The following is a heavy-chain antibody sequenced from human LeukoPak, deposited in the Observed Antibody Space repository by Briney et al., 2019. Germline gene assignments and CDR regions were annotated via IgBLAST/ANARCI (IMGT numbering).Heavy chain of an antibody. CDR1: GGSFSGYY. CDR2: MNPSGST. D-gene: IGHD3-22*01. CDR3: ARGRQDVTMIVVVMTAVSYYLDV. J-gene: IGHJ6*03. Sequence: SETLSLTCAVYGGSFSGYYWTWIRQTPEKGLEWVGEMNPSGSTNYNPSLKSRVTISVDTSKNQFSLELSSVTAADTAVYYCARGRQDVTMIVVVMTAVSYYLDVWGKGTTVTVS. V-gene: IGHV4-34*01.